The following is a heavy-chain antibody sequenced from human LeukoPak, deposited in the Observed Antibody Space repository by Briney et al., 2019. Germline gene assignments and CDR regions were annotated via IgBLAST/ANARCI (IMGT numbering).Heavy chain of an antibody. J-gene: IGHJ6*03. CDR3: ARDLLGYNNYYMDV. D-gene: IGHD3-10*01. CDR1: GFTLSSYS. V-gene: IGHV3-64*01. CDR2: ISKNGRNT. Sequence: GGSLRLSCAASGFTLSSYSMHWVRQAPGKGLEFVSAISKNGRNTYYGNSMKGRFTISRDISKNTLYLQMGSLRPEDTAVYYCARDLLGYNNYYMDVWGKGTTVTVSS.